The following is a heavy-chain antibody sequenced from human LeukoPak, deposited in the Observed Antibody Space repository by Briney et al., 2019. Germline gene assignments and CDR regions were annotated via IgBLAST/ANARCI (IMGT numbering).Heavy chain of an antibody. CDR3: ASFSSGWGTFDY. J-gene: IGHJ4*02. D-gene: IGHD6-19*01. V-gene: IGHV4-61*02. CDR1: GGSISSGSYY. Sequence: PSETLSLTCTVSGGSISSGSYYWSWIRQPAGKGLEWIGRIYTSGSTNYNPSLKSRVTISVDTSKNQFSLKLSSVTAADTAVYYCASFSSGWGTFDYWGQGTLVTVSS. CDR2: IYTSGST.